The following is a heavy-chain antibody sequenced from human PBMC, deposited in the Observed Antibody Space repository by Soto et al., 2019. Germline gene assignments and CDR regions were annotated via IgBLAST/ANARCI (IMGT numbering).Heavy chain of an antibody. CDR2: IKQDGSEK. Sequence: GGSLRLSCAASGFTFSDSWMDWVRQAPGKGPEWVANIKQDGSEKNYVDSVKGRFIISRDNAKNSLYLQMNSLRVEDTAVYYCASLGRHGWGQGTTVTVSS. J-gene: IGHJ6*02. D-gene: IGHD3-16*01. CDR3: ASLGRHG. CDR1: GFTFSDSW. V-gene: IGHV3-7*01.